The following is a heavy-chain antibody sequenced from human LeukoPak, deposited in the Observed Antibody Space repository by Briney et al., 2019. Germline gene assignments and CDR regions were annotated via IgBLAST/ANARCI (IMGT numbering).Heavy chain of an antibody. V-gene: IGHV7-4-1*02. CDR1: GYTFTSYA. D-gene: IGHD3-3*01. CDR3: AREPVLEWLLYYYYGMDV. Sequence: ASVKVSCKASGYTFTSYAMNWVRQAPGQGLEWMGWINTNTENPTYAQGFTGRFVFSLDTSVSTAYLQISSLKAEDTAVYYCAREPVLEWLLYYYYGMDVWGQGTTVTVSS. J-gene: IGHJ6*02. CDR2: INTNTENP.